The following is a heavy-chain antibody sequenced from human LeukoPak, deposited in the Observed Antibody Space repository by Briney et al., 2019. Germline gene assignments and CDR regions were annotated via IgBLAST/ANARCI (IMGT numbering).Heavy chain of an antibody. D-gene: IGHD6-19*01. CDR3: ARGGSGWFDY. V-gene: IGHV4-59*02. Sequence: SETLSLTCTVSGGSVSSWYWSWIRQPPGKGLEWIGYIYDSGNTNYNPSLKSRVTISIDTSKNQFSLRLTSVTAADTAVYYCARGGSGWFDYWGQGTLVTVSS. CDR2: IYDSGNT. J-gene: IGHJ5*01. CDR1: GGSVSSWY.